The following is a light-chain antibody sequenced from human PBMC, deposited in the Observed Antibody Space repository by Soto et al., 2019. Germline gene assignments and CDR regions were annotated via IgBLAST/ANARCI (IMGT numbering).Light chain of an antibody. Sequence: QSALTQPASVSGSHGQSITISCTGTSSDVGGYNYVSWYQQHPGKAPKLMIYDVSNRPSGVSNRFSGSKSGNTASLTISGLQAEDEADYYCSSYTSSSPHVVFGGGTKLTVL. V-gene: IGLV2-14*01. CDR3: SSYTSSSPHVV. CDR2: DVS. CDR1: SSDVGGYNY. J-gene: IGLJ2*01.